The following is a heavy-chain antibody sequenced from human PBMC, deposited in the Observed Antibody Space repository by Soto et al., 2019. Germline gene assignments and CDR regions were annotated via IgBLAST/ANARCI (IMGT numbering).Heavy chain of an antibody. CDR1: GGSFSGYY. CDR3: ASRRRGHYSGPARYPDRAYSYYYGMDV. Sequence: PSETLSLTCAVYGGSFSGYYWSWIRQPPGKGLEWIGEINHSGSTNYNPSLKSRVTISVDTSKNQFSLKLSSVTAADTAVYYCASRRRGHYSGPARYPDRAYSYYYGMDVWGQGTTVTVSS. J-gene: IGHJ6*02. D-gene: IGHD3-10*01. CDR2: INHSGST. V-gene: IGHV4-34*01.